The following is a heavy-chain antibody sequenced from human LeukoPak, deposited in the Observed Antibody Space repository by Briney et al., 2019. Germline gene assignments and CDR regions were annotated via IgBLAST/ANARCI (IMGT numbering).Heavy chain of an antibody. D-gene: IGHD3-9*01. J-gene: IGHJ4*01. CDR1: GGSFSSYY. Sequence: SETLSLTCAVYGGSFSSYYWSWIRLPPGKGLEWIGEINHSGSTNYNPSLKSRVTISVDTSKNQFSLKLSSVTAADTAVYYCARGHPVLRYFDWLFPPSFDYWGHGALVTVSS. V-gene: IGHV4-34*01. CDR2: INHSGST. CDR3: ARGHPVLRYFDWLFPPSFDY.